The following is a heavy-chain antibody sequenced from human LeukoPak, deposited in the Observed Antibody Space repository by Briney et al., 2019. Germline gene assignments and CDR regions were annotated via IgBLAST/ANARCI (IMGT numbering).Heavy chain of an antibody. Sequence: ASVKVSCKASGYTFIHYFIHWVRQAPGQGLEWMGRINSNSGGTEYTQKFQGRVTMTRDTSITTVYMELSSLTSDDTAVYYCARDLSSTSNWELDYWGQGTLVTVSS. D-gene: IGHD7-27*01. V-gene: IGHV1-2*06. CDR3: ARDLSSTSNWELDY. CDR1: GYTFIHYF. CDR2: INSNSGGT. J-gene: IGHJ4*02.